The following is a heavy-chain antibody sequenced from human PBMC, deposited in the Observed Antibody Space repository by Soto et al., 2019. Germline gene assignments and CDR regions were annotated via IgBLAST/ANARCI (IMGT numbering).Heavy chain of an antibody. J-gene: IGHJ4*01. CDR2: LSAGGSAT. CDR3: GSAVGGSSYGDLQAG. Sequence: EVQLLESGGGLVQPGGSLRLSCAASGFIFSSSAMTWVRQAPGKGLEWVSVLSAGGSATYYADSVKGRFTISRDNSKNKIDLQLNIRRVNDTAIYYCGSAVGGSSYGDLQAGWGHGTLVTVSS. V-gene: IGHV3-23*01. CDR1: GFIFSSSA. D-gene: IGHD5-18*01.